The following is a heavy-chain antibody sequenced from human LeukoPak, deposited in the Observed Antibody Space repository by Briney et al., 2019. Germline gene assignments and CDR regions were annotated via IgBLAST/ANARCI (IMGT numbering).Heavy chain of an antibody. J-gene: IGHJ6*03. V-gene: IGHV1-8*01. D-gene: IGHD3-10*01. Sequence: ASVKVSCKPSGYTFTSYDINWVRQATGQGLEWMGWMNPNSGNTGYAQKFQGRVTMTRNTSISTAYMELSSLRSEDTAVYYCARGLRSGGLLWFREFMPPGIGHNYYYYYMDVWGKGTTVTVSS. CDR3: ARGLRSGGLLWFREFMPPGIGHNYYYYYMDV. CDR2: MNPNSGNT. CDR1: GYTFTSYD.